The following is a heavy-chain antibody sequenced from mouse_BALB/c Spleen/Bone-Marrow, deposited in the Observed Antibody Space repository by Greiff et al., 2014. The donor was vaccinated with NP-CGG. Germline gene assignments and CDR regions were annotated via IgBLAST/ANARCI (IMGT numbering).Heavy chain of an antibody. D-gene: IGHD2-3*01. V-gene: IGHV4-1*02. CDR1: RFDFSRYW. CDR2: TNPESSTI. J-gene: IGHJ3*01. Sequence: EVQLQQSGGGLVQPGGSLKLSCAASRFDFSRYWMTWVRQAPGKGLEWIGETNPESSTINYTPSLEDKFIISRDNAKNTLYLQMSKVRSEDTALYYCAGNGYYGWIAYWGQGTLVTVSA. CDR3: AGNGYYGWIAY.